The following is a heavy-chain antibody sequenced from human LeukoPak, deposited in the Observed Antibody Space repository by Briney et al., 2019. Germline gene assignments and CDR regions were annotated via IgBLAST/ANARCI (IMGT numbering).Heavy chain of an antibody. V-gene: IGHV3-7*01. D-gene: IGHD5-18*01. Sequence: SSSSYYWGWIRQPPGKGLEWVANIKQDGSEKYYVDSVKGRFTISRDNAKNSLYLQMNSLRAEDTAVYYCARGTVDTAMVIYYYYMDVWGKGTTVTVSS. CDR2: IKQDGSEK. CDR3: ARGTVDTAMVIYYYYMDV. CDR1: SSSSYY. J-gene: IGHJ6*03.